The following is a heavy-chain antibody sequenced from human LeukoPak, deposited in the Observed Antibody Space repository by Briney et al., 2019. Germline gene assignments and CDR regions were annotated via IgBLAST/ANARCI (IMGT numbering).Heavy chain of an antibody. D-gene: IGHD2-2*02. CDR2: ISSSSSYI. J-gene: IGHJ4*02. V-gene: IGHV3-21*01. Sequence: GGSLRLSCAASGFTFSSYSMTWVRQAPVKGLEWVSSISSSSSYIYYADSVKGRFTISRDNAKNSLYLQMNSLRAEDTAVYYCARDPSIVVVPAAILALYFDYWGQGTLVTVSS. CDR3: ARDPSIVVVPAAILALYFDY. CDR1: GFTFSSYS.